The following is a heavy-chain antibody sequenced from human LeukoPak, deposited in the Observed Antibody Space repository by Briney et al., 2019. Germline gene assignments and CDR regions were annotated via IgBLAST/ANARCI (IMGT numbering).Heavy chain of an antibody. V-gene: IGHV3-48*02. CDR3: ARDVDWSFDI. J-gene: IGHJ3*02. CDR2: ISNSASTI. CDR1: GFTFSNYA. Sequence: GGSLRLSCAASGFTFSNYAMNWVRQAPGKGLEWISYISNSASTIYSAESVKGRFTISRDNAKNSLFLQMNGLRDEDTAVYYCARDVDWSFDISGQGTMVTVSS. D-gene: IGHD3-9*01.